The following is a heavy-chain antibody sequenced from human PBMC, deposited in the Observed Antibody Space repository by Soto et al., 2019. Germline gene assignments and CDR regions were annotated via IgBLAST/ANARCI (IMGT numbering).Heavy chain of an antibody. J-gene: IGHJ4*02. CDR1: GDTFTTYD. CDR3: ARGRASGSYYLLDY. CDR2: INPNSGNI. D-gene: IGHD3-10*01. V-gene: IGHV1-8*01. Sequence: ASVKASCKASGDTFTTYDINWVRQATGHGLEWMGWINPNSGNIGYAQRFQGRVTMTRDTAIRTAYMEVSSLRSDDTAVYYCARGRASGSYYLLDYWGQGTLVSVS.